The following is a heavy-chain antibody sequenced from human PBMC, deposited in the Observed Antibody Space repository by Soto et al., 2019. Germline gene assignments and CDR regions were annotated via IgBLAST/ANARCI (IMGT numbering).Heavy chain of an antibody. D-gene: IGHD5-12*01. CDR3: ARGQLEMATPGAPYYLDY. V-gene: IGHV4-59*01. CDR2: IYYSGST. J-gene: IGHJ4*02. Sequence: QVQLQESGPGLVKPSETLSLTCTVSGGSISSYYWSWIRQPPGKGLEWIGYIYYSGSTNYNPSLKSRVTISVDTSKNQFSLKLSSVTAADTTVYYCARGQLEMATPGAPYYLDYWGQGTLVTVSS. CDR1: GGSISSYY.